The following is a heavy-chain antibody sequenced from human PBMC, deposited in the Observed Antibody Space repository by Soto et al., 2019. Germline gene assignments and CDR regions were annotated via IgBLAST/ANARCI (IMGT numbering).Heavy chain of an antibody. CDR3: ARQDCPSTSCYKGSRYFFDY. D-gene: IGHD2-2*02. Sequence: PGESLKISCKGSGYSFTTYWIAWVRQMPGKGLEWMGIIYPDASDTRYSPSFQGQVTISVDRSISTAYLQWSSLKASDTAIYYCARQDCPSTSCYKGSRYFFDYRGLGTLVTVSS. CDR1: GYSFTTYW. CDR2: IYPDASDT. J-gene: IGHJ4*02. V-gene: IGHV5-51*01.